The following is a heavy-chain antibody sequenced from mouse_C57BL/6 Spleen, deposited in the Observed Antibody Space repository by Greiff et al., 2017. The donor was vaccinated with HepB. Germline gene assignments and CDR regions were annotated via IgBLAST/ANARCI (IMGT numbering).Heavy chain of an antibody. D-gene: IGHD2-5*01. Sequence: VQLQQSGAELVRPGTSVKMSCKASGYTFTNYWIGWAKQRPGHGLEWIGDIDSGGGYTNDNEKLKGKATLTADKAYSTVYMQFSSLTSEDSAIYYGARKEDSNYFDDGGQGTTLTVSS. J-gene: IGHJ2*01. CDR3: ARKEDSNYFDD. V-gene: IGHV1-63*01. CDR1: GYTFTNYW. CDR2: IDSGGGYT.